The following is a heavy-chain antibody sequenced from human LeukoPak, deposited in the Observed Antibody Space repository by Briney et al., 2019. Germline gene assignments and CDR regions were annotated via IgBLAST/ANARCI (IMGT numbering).Heavy chain of an antibody. CDR3: ARVNVARLRYFDWLLMGDDYYYYYMDV. V-gene: IGHV4-34*01. Sequence: PSETLSLTCAVYGGSFSGYYWSWIRQPPGKGLEWIGEINHSGSTNYNPSLKSRVTISVDTSKNQFSLKLSSVTAEDTAVYYCARVNVARLRYFDWLLMGDDYYYYYMDVWGKGTTVTISS. D-gene: IGHD3-9*01. CDR2: INHSGST. J-gene: IGHJ6*03. CDR1: GGSFSGYY.